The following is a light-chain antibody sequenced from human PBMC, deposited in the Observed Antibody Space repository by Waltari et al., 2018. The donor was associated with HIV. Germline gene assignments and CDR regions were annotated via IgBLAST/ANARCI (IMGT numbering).Light chain of an antibody. J-gene: IGLJ2*01. CDR1: RSNIGSNA. CDR2: KNN. V-gene: IGLV1-44*01. Sequence: QSVLTQPPSASGTPGQRVTISCSGTRSNIGSNAVNWYQQRPGTAPKLLIYKNNQRPSGVPDRFSGSKSGTSASLAISGLQSDDEGDYYCSAWDDNVNALFGGGTKLTVL. CDR3: SAWDDNVNAL.